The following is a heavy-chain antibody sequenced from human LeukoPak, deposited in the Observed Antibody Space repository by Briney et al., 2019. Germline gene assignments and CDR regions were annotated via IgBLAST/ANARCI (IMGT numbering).Heavy chain of an antibody. CDR2: ITSSSSYI. Sequence: GGSLRLSCAAFGFTFSTYTMNWVRQAPGKGLEWVSSITSSSSYIHYADSVKGRFTISRDNAKNSLYLQMNSLRAEDTAVYYCARASTFLRAFDYWGQGTLVTVSS. J-gene: IGHJ4*02. CDR1: GFTFSTYT. D-gene: IGHD3-16*01. CDR3: ARASTFLRAFDY. V-gene: IGHV3-21*01.